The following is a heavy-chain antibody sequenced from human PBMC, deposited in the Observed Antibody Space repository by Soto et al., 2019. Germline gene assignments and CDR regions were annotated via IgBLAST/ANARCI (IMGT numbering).Heavy chain of an antibody. CDR1: GCTFTSHG. CDR3: ARDWSRYYDSSGLMWFY. CDR2: ISAHNGDT. V-gene: IGHV1-18*01. Sequence: ASVKVSCKASGCTFTSHGISWVRQAPGQALEWVGWISAHNGDTRYAQNIQGRITMTTDTFTNTAYMELTSLTSDDTAVYYCARDWSRYYDSSGLMWFYWGQGTLVTVSS. J-gene: IGHJ4*02. D-gene: IGHD3-22*01.